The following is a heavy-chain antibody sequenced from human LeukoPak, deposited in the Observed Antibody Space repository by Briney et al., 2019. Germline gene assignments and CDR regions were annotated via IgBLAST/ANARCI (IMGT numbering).Heavy chain of an antibody. J-gene: IGHJ4*02. CDR3: AKDTTATLNYFDY. CDR1: GFTFDDYA. CDR2: ITWNSGSI. V-gene: IGHV3-9*01. Sequence: GGSLRLSCAASGFTFDDYAMHWVRQAPGKGLEWVSGITWNSGSIGYADSVKGRFTISRDNAKNSLYLQMNSLRAEDTALYYCAKDTTATLNYFDYRGQGTLVTVSS. D-gene: IGHD2-21*02.